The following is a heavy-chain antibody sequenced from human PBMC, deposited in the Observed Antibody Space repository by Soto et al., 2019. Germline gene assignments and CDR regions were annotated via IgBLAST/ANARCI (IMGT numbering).Heavy chain of an antibody. V-gene: IGHV1-58*01. J-gene: IGHJ4*02. D-gene: IGHD5-18*01. Sequence: SVKVSCKASGFTFTSSAVQWVPQARVQRPEWIGWIVVGGGNTNYAQKFQERVTITRDMSTSTAYMELSSLRSEDAAVYYCAAGPLRGYSYGYLGYFDYWGQGTLVTVSS. CDR2: IVVGGGNT. CDR3: AAGPLRGYSYGYLGYFDY. CDR1: GFTFTSSA.